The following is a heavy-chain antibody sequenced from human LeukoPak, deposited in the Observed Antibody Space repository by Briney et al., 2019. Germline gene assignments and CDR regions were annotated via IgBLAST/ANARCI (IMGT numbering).Heavy chain of an antibody. D-gene: IGHD7-27*01. CDR1: GFTSSSYS. Sequence: GRSLTLSCLASGFTSSSYSMNWVRQAPGRWLDWVSYISSSSSNIYYAGSVKGRLTISRENAKNSLYLQMNTLRAEDTAIYYCAKNIRQLGNYYYNMDVWGKGTTVTVYS. CDR3: AKNIRQLGNYYYNMDV. V-gene: IGHV3-48*01. CDR2: ISSSSSNI. J-gene: IGHJ6*03.